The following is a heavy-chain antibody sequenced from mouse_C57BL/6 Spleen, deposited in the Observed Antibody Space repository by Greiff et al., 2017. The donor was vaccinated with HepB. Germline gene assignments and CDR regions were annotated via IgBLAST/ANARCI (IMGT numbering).Heavy chain of an antibody. CDR2: ISDGGSYT. D-gene: IGHD2-4*01. Sequence: EVQVVESGGGLVKPGGSLKLSCAASGFTFSSYAMSWVRQTPEKRLEWVATISDGGSYTYYPDNVKGRFTISRDNAKNNLYLQMSHLKSEDTAMYYCARGAYDYDEWGQGTLVTVSA. J-gene: IGHJ3*02. V-gene: IGHV5-4*01. CDR3: ARGAYDYDE. CDR1: GFTFSSYA.